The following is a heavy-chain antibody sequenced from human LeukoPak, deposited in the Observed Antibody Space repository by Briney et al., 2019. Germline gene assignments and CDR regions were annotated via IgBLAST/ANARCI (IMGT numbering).Heavy chain of an antibody. CDR3: ASSAPRTAIAAAGTGSYFDY. CDR2: ISGSGGST. J-gene: IGHJ4*02. Sequence: GGSLRLSCAASGFTFSNAWMSWVRQAPGKGLEWVSTISGSGGSTYYADSVKGRFTISRDNSKNTLYLQMNSLRAVDTAVYYCASSAPRTAIAAAGTGSYFDYWGQGALVTVSS. D-gene: IGHD6-13*01. V-gene: IGHV3-23*01. CDR1: GFTFSNAW.